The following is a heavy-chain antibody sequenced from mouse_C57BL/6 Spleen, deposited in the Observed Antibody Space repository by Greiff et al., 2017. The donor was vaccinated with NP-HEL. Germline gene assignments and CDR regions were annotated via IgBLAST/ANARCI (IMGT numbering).Heavy chain of an antibody. CDR3: ARTFDGYYVDYFDY. V-gene: IGHV5-17*01. CDR2: ISSGSSTI. CDR1: GFTFSDYG. J-gene: IGHJ2*01. D-gene: IGHD2-3*01. Sequence: EVNVVESGGGLVKPGGSLKLSCAASGFTFSDYGMHWVRQAPEKGLEWVAYISSGSSTIYYADTVKGRFTISRDNAKNTLFLQMTSLRSEDTAMYYCARTFDGYYVDYFDYWGQGTTLTVSS.